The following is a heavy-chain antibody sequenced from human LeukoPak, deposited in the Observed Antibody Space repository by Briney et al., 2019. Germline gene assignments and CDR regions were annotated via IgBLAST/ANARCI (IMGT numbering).Heavy chain of an antibody. J-gene: IGHJ3*02. V-gene: IGHV3-48*01. CDR3: AKVLGGNSYGSDAFDI. CDR2: ISSSSRTI. CDR1: GFTFRNYN. Sequence: GSLRLSCAASGFTFRNYNLNWVRQAPGKGLEWISYISSSSRTIFYAGSVKGRFTISRDNEKKLVYLQMNSLRVEDTAVYYCAKVLGGNSYGSDAFDIWGQGTMVTVSS. D-gene: IGHD5-18*01.